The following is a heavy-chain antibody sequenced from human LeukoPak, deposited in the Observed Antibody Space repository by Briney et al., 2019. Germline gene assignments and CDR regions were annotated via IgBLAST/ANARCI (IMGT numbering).Heavy chain of an antibody. CDR1: GFTFSSSV. D-gene: IGHD5-12*01. CDR2: SGSGGDA. J-gene: IGHJ4*02. V-gene: IGHV3-23*01. Sequence: PGGSLRLSCAASGFTFSSSVMTWVRQAPGKGLEWVSASGSGGDAYYADSVKGRFTISRDNSRNTLYLQMNNLRAEDTAVYFRAKGSSTSGYEHWGQGTLVTVSS. CDR3: AKGSSTSGYEH.